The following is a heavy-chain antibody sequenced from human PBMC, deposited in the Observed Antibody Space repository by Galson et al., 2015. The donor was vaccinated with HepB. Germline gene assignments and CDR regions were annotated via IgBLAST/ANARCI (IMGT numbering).Heavy chain of an antibody. CDR2: IKQDGSEK. V-gene: IGHV3-7*01. CDR3: ARGVPYSGSYTDY. Sequence: SLRLSCAASGFSFSSYWMSWVRQAPGKGLEWVANIKQDGSEKYYADSVKGRFTISRDNAKNSLYLQMNSLRAEDTAVYYCARGVPYSGSYTDYWGQGTLVTVSS. D-gene: IGHD1-26*01. J-gene: IGHJ4*02. CDR1: GFSFSSYW.